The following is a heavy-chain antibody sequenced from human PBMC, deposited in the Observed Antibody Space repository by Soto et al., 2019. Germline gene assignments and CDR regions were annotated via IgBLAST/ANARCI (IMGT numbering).Heavy chain of an antibody. J-gene: IGHJ6*02. Sequence: ASVKVSCKASGYTFSGYSITWVRQAPGQGLEWMGRISGYNGNTNYARTLRGRLTLTTDTSTSTAYMELRSLTSDDTAVYYCARDVFCGGAPACPDMDVRSQGTTVTVSS. CDR3: ARDVFCGGAPACPDMDV. CDR1: GYTFSGYS. CDR2: ISGYNGNT. V-gene: IGHV1-18*04. D-gene: IGHD2-21*01.